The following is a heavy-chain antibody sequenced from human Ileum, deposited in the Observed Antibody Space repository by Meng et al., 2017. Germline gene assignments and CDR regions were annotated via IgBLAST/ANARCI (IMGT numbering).Heavy chain of an antibody. D-gene: IGHD5-24*01. CDR2: IYYSRST. Sequence: SETLCLTCTVSGGSISSYYWSWVRQPPGKGLEWIGYIYYSRSTNYNPSLKSRVTISVDTSKNQFSLKLSSVTAAETSVYYCAGVSVATIYYWGQGTLVTVSS. V-gene: IGHV4-59*01. CDR1: GGSISSYY. CDR3: AGVSVATIYY. J-gene: IGHJ4*02.